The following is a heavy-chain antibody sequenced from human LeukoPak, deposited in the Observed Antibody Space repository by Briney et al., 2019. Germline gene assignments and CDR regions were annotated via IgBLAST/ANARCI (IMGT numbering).Heavy chain of an antibody. CDR1: GYTFTRYY. V-gene: IGHV1-46*01. J-gene: IGHJ4*02. Sequence: ASVKVSCKASGYTFTRYYMHWVRQAPAPGLELLGIINPSGGSTSYAQKFQGRVTMTRDMSTSTVYMELSSLRSEDTAVYYCARGPVYYYGSGSYPDYWGQGTLVTVSS. CDR2: INPSGGST. D-gene: IGHD3-10*01. CDR3: ARGPVYYYGSGSYPDY.